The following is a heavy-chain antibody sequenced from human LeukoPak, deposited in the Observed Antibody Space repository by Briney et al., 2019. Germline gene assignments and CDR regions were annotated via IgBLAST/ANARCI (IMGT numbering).Heavy chain of an antibody. CDR2: INPSTGGT. D-gene: IGHD2-21*02. Sequence: GASVKVSCKASGYTFTNYYMHWVRQAPGQGPEWKGWINPSTGGTKYAQKFQGRVTMTRDTSISTAYMELSRLTSGDTAVYYCAIPPCSDGYCFFDYWGQGTLVTVSS. CDR1: GYTFTNYY. V-gene: IGHV1-2*02. J-gene: IGHJ4*02. CDR3: AIPPCSDGYCFFDY.